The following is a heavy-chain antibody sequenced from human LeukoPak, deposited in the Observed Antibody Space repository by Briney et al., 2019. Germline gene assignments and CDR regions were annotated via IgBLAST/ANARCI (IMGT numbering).Heavy chain of an antibody. Sequence: SGGSLRLSCAASGFTFSSYAMHWVRQAPGKGLEWVAVISYDGSNKYYADSVKGRFTISRDNSKNTLYLQMNSLRAEDTAVYYCARVLPWFGDRYFDYWGQGTLVTVSS. V-gene: IGHV3-30*14. D-gene: IGHD3-10*01. J-gene: IGHJ4*02. CDR3: ARVLPWFGDRYFDY. CDR1: GFTFSSYA. CDR2: ISYDGSNK.